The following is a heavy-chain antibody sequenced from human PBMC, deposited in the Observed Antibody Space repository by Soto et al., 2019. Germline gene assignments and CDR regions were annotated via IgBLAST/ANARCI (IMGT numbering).Heavy chain of an antibody. CDR2: IGAYNGDT. CDR1: GYTFAIYG. V-gene: IGHV1-18*01. J-gene: IGHJ4*02. CDR3: ARGTGPSAEGSLFDY. D-gene: IGHD1-1*01. Sequence: QVQLVQSGAEMRKPGASVKVSCKASGYTFAIYGVNWVRQATGQGLQRMGWIGAYNGDTDYAQTHQGRVTMTTDTSTSTAYLELRSLRSDDTAVDYCARGTGPSAEGSLFDYWGQGTLLTVSS.